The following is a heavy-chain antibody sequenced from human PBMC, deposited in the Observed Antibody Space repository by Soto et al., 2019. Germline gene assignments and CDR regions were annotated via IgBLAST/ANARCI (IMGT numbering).Heavy chain of an antibody. CDR2: ISSSSSTI. V-gene: IGHV3-48*01. J-gene: IGHJ3*02. CDR3: AIDNIVVVQAAVDAFDI. Sequence: EVQLVESGGGLVQPGGSLRLSCAASGFTFSSYSMTWVRQAPGKWLEWVSYISSSSSTIYYADSVKGRFTISRDNATNSLYLERNGLRAEDTAVYYCAIDNIVVVQAAVDAFDIWGQGTMVTVSS. CDR1: GFTFSSYS. D-gene: IGHD2-2*01.